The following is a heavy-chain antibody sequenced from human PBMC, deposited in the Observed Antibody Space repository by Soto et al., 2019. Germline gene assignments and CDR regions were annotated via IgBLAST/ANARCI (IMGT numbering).Heavy chain of an antibody. J-gene: IGHJ4*02. CDR1: GFTFSSYA. D-gene: IGHD2-15*01. CDR3: ATDGGGLPARQESDS. Sequence: EVQLLESGGGLVQPGGSLRLSCAASGFTFSSYAMSWVRQAPGKGLEWVSAISGSGGSTYYADSVKGRFTISRDNSKNTVYLQMNSLRAEDTAVYYCATDGGGLPARQESDSWGQGTLVTVSS. V-gene: IGHV3-23*01. CDR2: ISGSGGST.